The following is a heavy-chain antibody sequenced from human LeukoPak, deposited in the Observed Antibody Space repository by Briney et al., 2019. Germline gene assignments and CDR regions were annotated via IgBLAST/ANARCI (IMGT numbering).Heavy chain of an antibody. CDR2: IYYSGST. V-gene: IGHV4-59*01. CDR1: GGSISSYY. D-gene: IGHD4-17*01. J-gene: IGHJ4*02. CDR3: ARAPDDYGDYGVDY. Sequence: PSETLSLTCTVSGGSISSYYWSWIRQPPGKGLEWIGYIYYSGSTNYNPSLKSRVTISVDTSKNQFSLKLSSVTAADTAVYYCARAPDDYGDYGVDYWGQGTLVTVSS.